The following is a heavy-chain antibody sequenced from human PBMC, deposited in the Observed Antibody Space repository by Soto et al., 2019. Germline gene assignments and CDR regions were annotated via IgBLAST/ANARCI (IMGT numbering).Heavy chain of an antibody. CDR1: GGSFSGYY. D-gene: IGHD2-15*01. Sequence: QVQLQQWGAGLLKPSETLSLTCAVYGGSFSGYYWSWIRQPPGKGLEWIGEINHSGSTNYNPSLKSRVTISVDTSKNQFPLKQSSVTAADTAVYYCARVNIVVVVAATFDIWGQGTMVTVSS. J-gene: IGHJ3*02. CDR3: ARVNIVVVVAATFDI. V-gene: IGHV4-34*01. CDR2: INHSGST.